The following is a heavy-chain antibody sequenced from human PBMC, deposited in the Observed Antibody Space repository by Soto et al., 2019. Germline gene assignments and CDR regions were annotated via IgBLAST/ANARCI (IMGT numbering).Heavy chain of an antibody. J-gene: IGHJ5*02. D-gene: IGHD6-13*01. V-gene: IGHV4-59*08. CDR3: ARRGQQLAYNWFDP. Sequence: QVQLQESGPGLVKPSETLSLTCTVSGGSISSYYWSWIRQPPGKGLEYIGYIHYSGSTNHNPSLKSRVTVSVDTSKNQFSLKLSSETAADTAVYYCARRGQQLAYNWFDPWGQGTLVTVSS. CDR1: GGSISSYY. CDR2: IHYSGST.